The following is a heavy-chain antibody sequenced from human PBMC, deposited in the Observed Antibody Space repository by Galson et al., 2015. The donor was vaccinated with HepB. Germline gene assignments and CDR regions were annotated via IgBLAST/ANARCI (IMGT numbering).Heavy chain of an antibody. V-gene: IGHV1-58*01. CDR3: AATILCSSTSCYAGIQQAWDP. CDR2: IVVGSGNT. Sequence: SVKVSCKASGFTFTSSAVQWVRQARGQRLEWIGWIVVGSGNTNYAQKFQERVTITRDMSTSTAYMELSSLRSEDTAVYYCAATILCSSTSCYAGIQQAWDPWGQGTLVTVSS. J-gene: IGHJ5*02. D-gene: IGHD2-2*01. CDR1: GFTFTSSA.